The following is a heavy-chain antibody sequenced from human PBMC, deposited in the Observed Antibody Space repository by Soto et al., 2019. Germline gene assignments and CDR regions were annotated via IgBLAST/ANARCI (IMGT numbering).Heavy chain of an antibody. V-gene: IGHV4-34*01. CDR2: INHSGSI. CDR1: GGSVGGYY. Sequence: SETLSLTCAVYGGSVGGYYWSWVRQPPGKGLEWIGEINHSGSITYAPSLKSRVTMSVDTSKNQFSLRLNSVTAVDTAVYYCARGEVTTGVFWGQGTQVTVSS. D-gene: IGHD4-17*01. J-gene: IGHJ4*02. CDR3: ARGEVTTGVF.